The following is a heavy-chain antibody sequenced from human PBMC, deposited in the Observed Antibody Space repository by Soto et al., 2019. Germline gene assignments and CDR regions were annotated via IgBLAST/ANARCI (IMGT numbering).Heavy chain of an antibody. Sequence: GESLKISCKGSGYSFTSYWISWVRQMPGKGLEWMGRIDPSDSYTNYSPSFQGHVTISADKSISTAYLQWSSLKASDTAMYYCARHGRGYSYGSGNDYRGQGTLVTVSS. J-gene: IGHJ4*02. D-gene: IGHD5-18*01. CDR1: GYSFTSYW. CDR3: ARHGRGYSYGSGNDY. CDR2: IDPSDSYT. V-gene: IGHV5-10-1*01.